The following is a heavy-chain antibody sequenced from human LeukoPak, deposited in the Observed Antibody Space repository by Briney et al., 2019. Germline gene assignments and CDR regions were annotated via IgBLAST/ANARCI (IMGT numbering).Heavy chain of an antibody. CDR2: ISASGAST. J-gene: IGHJ4*02. D-gene: IGHD1-26*01. CDR1: GFTFSSYA. CDR3: VRDSGSSEYYFDY. Sequence: GGSLRLSCAASGFTFSSYAMSWVRQAPGKGLEWVSAISASGASTYYADSVKGRFTISRDNARNTLFLQMNSLRAEDTAVYYCVRDSGSSEYYFDYWGQGTLVTVSS. V-gene: IGHV3-23*01.